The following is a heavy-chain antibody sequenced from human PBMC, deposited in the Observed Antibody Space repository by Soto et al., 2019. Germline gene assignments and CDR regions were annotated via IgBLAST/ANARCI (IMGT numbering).Heavy chain of an antibody. D-gene: IGHD5-18*01. J-gene: IGHJ6*03. CDR2: IWYDGSNK. CDR3: ARARIRGYSYGYYYYYMDV. CDR1: GFTFSSYG. V-gene: IGHV3-33*01. Sequence: GGSLRLSCAASGFTFSSYGMHWVRQAPGKGLEWVAVIWYDGSNKYYADSVKGRFTISRDNSKNTLYLQMNSLRAEDTAVYYCARARIRGYSYGYYYYYMDVWGKGTTVTVSS.